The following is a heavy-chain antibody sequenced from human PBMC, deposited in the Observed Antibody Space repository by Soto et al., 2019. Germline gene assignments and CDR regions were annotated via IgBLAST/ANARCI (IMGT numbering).Heavy chain of an antibody. CDR3: AGRDPGTSVDY. V-gene: IGHV4-4*02. J-gene: IGHJ4*02. Sequence: ASETLSLTCAVSGGSFTSNNWWTWVRQPPGQGLEWIGEIYRTGSTNYNPSLKSRVTISLDTSENQFSLKVTSLTAADTAVYYCAGRDPGTSVDYWGQGTLVTVSS. CDR2: IYRTGST. CDR1: GGSFTSNNW. D-gene: IGHD1-7*01.